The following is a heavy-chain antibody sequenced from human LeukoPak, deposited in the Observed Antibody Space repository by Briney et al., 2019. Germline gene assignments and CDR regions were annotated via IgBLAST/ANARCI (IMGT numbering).Heavy chain of an antibody. V-gene: IGHV3-21*01. CDR2: ISSSSTYI. J-gene: IGHJ4*02. CDR1: GFTFDDYG. CDR3: ARFALKTPPTD. Sequence: PGGSLRLSCAASGFTFDDYGMSWVRQAPGKGLEWVSSISSSSTYIYYADSVKGRFTISRDNAKNSLFLQMNSLRAEGTAVYYCARFALKTPPTDWGQGTLVTVSS.